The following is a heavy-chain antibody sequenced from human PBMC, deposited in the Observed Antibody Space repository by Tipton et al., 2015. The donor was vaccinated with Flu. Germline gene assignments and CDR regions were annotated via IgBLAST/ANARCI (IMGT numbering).Heavy chain of an antibody. CDR2: ISWNSGNI. D-gene: IGHD3-3*01. Sequence: CAASGFTFNYYAMHWVRQAPGKGLEWVSTISWNSGNIGYADSVKGRFTISRDNAKNSLYLQMNSLRAEDTALYYCAKVLSTYYDFWSGWDAFDVWGQGTMVTVSS. CDR1: GFTFNYYA. V-gene: IGHV3-9*01. CDR3: AKVLSTYYDFWSGWDAFDV. J-gene: IGHJ3*01.